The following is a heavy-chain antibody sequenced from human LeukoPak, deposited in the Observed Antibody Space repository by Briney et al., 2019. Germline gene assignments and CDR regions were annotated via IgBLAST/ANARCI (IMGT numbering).Heavy chain of an antibody. CDR1: GRPISTHH. V-gene: IGHV4-59*11. D-gene: IGHD3-10*02. Sequence: PSETLSLTCIVCGRPISTHHWRWRRQPPGKGLEWIGYNDYSGSTNYNPSLKSRVNISVDTSKNQFSLKLNSVTAADTAVYYCARGATVRGTYYMDVCGKGTTVTVPS. CDR2: NDYSGST. CDR3: ARGATVRGTYYMDV. J-gene: IGHJ6*03.